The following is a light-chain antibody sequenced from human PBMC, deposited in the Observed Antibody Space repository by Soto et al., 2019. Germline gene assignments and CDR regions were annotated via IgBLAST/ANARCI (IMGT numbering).Light chain of an antibody. J-gene: IGKJ4*01. V-gene: IGKV1D-12*01. Sequence: DIQMTQSPSSVSASVGDRVTITCRASQGINSWLAWYQQKPGKAPKLLIYSTSNLQSGVPSRFRGSGSGTDFTLTITSLQPEDFATYFCQQSENLPFTFGGGTKVEIK. CDR1: QGINSW. CDR2: STS. CDR3: QQSENLPFT.